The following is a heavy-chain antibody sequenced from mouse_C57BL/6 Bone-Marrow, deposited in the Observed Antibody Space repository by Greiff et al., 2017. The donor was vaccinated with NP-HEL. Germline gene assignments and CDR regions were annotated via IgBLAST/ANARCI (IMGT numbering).Heavy chain of an antibody. D-gene: IGHD3-2*02. V-gene: IGHV1-55*01. Sequence: VQLQQSGAELVKPGASVKMSCTASGYTFTSYWITWVKQRPGQGLEWIGDIYPGSGSTNYNEKFKSKATLTVDTSSSTAYLQLSSLTYEDSAVYYCARRFRRTNFYAMDYWGQGTSVTVSS. CDR3: ARRFRRTNFYAMDY. CDR2: IYPGSGST. J-gene: IGHJ4*01. CDR1: GYTFTSYW.